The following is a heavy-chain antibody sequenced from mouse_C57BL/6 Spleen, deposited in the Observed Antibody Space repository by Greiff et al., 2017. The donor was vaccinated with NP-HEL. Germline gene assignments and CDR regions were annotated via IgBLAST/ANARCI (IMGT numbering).Heavy chain of an antibody. Sequence: QVQLKESGAELARPGASVKMSCKASGYTFTSYTMHWVKQRPGQGLEWIGYINPSSGYTKYNQKFKDKATLTADKSSSTAYMQLSSLTSEDSAVYYCASYGYDGAWFAYWGQGTLVTVSA. CDR1: GYTFTSYT. D-gene: IGHD2-2*01. CDR2: INPSSGYT. V-gene: IGHV1-4*01. J-gene: IGHJ3*01. CDR3: ASYGYDGAWFAY.